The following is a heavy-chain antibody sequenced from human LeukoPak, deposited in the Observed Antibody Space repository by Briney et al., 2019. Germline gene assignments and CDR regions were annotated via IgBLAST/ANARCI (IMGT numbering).Heavy chain of an antibody. V-gene: IGHV1-18*01. J-gene: IGHJ4*02. CDR1: VYTFTSYG. D-gene: IGHD6-19*01. CDR3: ARDRRLIGVADNFDY. Sequence: TVKLSCKASVYTFTSYGISWVRQAPGQGREWMGGMSAYNGNTNCAQKLPGRINMTPDESTSTACMELRSLRSDDTAVYYCARDRRLIGVADNFDYWGQGTLVTVSS. CDR2: MSAYNGNT.